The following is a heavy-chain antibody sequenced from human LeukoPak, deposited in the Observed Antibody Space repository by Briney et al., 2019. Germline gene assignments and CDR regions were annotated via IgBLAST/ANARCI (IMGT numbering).Heavy chain of an antibody. V-gene: IGHV3-21*06. CDR1: GLTFSTSG. D-gene: IGHD1-14*01. CDR2: IGPTGFDR. Sequence: AGGSLRLSCTTSGLTFSTSGFNWVRQAPGKGLEWVASIGPTGFDRYHADSIKGRFTISRDNANNFLYLQMDSLRAEDTAVYYCATETNGRHYDYWVQGTLLTVSS. J-gene: IGHJ4*02. CDR3: ATETNGRHYDY.